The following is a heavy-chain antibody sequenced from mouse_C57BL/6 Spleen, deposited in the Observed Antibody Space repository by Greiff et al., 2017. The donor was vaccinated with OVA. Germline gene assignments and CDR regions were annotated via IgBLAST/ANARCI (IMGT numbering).Heavy chain of an antibody. CDR3: ARSRDYDGYFDV. V-gene: IGHV1-61*01. J-gene: IGHJ1*03. Sequence: VQLQQPGAELVRPGSSVKLSCKASGYTFTSYWMDWVKQRPGQGLEWIGNIYPSDSETHYNQKFKDKATLTVDKSSSTAYMQLSSLTSEDSAVYYCARSRDYDGYFDVWGTGTTVTVSS. CDR2: IYPSDSET. CDR1: GYTFTSYW. D-gene: IGHD2-4*01.